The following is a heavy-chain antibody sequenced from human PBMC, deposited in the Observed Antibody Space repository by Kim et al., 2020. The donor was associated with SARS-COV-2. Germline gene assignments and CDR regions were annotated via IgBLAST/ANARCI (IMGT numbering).Heavy chain of an antibody. CDR3: GRDLHNSWCIDH. Sequence: ASVKVSCKASGYAFITSHIHWVRQVPGQGLEWMGMFTPSGGNTDFAQRFQGRVTMAGDTSTSTAYMELSSLRSEDTAVYYCGRDLHNSWCIDHWGQGTLVTVSS. V-gene: IGHV1-46*01. CDR1: GYAFITSH. CDR2: FTPSGGNT. D-gene: IGHD1-1*01. J-gene: IGHJ4*02.